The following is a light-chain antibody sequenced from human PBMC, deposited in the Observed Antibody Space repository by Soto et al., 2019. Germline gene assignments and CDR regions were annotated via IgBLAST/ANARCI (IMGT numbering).Light chain of an antibody. V-gene: IGKV3-20*01. CDR1: QSVSSNY. CDR2: GAS. J-gene: IGKJ1*01. CDR3: QQYGSSPWA. Sequence: IVLTQSPGTLSLSPGERATLSCRASQSVSSNYLAWYQQKPGQAPRLLIYGASSRATAIPDRFSGSGSGRDFTLTISSLEPEDLSVYYCQQYGSSPWASAQGTNVEIK.